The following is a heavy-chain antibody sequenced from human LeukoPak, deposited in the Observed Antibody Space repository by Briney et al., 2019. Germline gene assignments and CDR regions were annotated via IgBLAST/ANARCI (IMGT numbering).Heavy chain of an antibody. CDR3: ARGRGYCSSTSCYYFDY. CDR1: GGSSSGYY. CDR2: INHSGST. D-gene: IGHD2-2*01. Sequence: SETLSLTCAVYGGSSSGYYWSWIRQPPGKGLEWLGEINHSGSTNYNPSLKSRVTISVDTSKNQFSLKLSSVTAADTAVYYCARGRGYCSSTSCYYFDYWGQGTLVTVSS. J-gene: IGHJ4*02. V-gene: IGHV4-34*01.